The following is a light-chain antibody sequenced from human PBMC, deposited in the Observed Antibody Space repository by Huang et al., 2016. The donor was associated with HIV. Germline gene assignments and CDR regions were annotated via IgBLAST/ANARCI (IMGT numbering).Light chain of an antibody. CDR2: AAS. CDR3: QQSYNTSWT. J-gene: IGKJ1*01. Sequence: DIQLTQSPSSLSASVGDRVTITCRAGQNINSVLNWYKQTPGKAPNLRIYAASSLQSGVPSRVSGSGSGTDFTLTISGLQPVDLGTYYCQQSYNTSWTFGQGTTVEIK. V-gene: IGKV1-39*01. CDR1: QNINSV.